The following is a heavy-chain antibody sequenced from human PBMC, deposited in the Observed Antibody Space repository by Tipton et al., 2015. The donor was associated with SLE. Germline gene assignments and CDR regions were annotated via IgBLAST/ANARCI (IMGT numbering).Heavy chain of an antibody. CDR3: ARDTYYYDSSGYEAFDI. D-gene: IGHD3-22*01. CDR2: INHSGST. Sequence: TLSLTCTVSGGSISSSSYYWNWIRQPPGKGLEWIGEINHSGSTNYNPSLKSRVTISVDTSKNQFSLKLSSVTAADTAVYYCARDTYYYDSSGYEAFDIWGQGTMVTVSS. V-gene: IGHV4-39*07. J-gene: IGHJ3*02. CDR1: GGSISSSSYY.